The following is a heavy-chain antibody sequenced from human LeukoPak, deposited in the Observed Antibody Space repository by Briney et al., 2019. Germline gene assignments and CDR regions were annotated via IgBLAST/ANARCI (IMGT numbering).Heavy chain of an antibody. D-gene: IGHD3-10*01. CDR3: ARPSYYGSESQLYYFGS. CDR1: AFTFSSYA. J-gene: IGHJ4*02. Sequence: GGSLRLSCAGSAFTFSSYAMHWVRQAPGKGLEYVSDFSGDGGSASYANSVDSRDNSKNALWLQMGSLRAEDMAVYYCARPSYYGSESQLYYFGSWGQGTLVTVSS. V-gene: IGHV3-64*01. CDR2: FSGDGGSA.